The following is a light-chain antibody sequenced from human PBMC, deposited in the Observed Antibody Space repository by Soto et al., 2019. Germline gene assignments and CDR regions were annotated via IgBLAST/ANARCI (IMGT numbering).Light chain of an antibody. CDR1: QSVSSDY. CDR3: QQYGTSPT. Sequence: EIVLTQSPGTLSLSPGERATLSCRANQSVSSDYLAWYQQKPGQAPTLLIYGTSNRATGIPDRFSGSGSGTDFTLTISRLEPEDIAVYFCQQYGTSPTFGPGTKVDIK. V-gene: IGKV3-20*01. J-gene: IGKJ3*01. CDR2: GTS.